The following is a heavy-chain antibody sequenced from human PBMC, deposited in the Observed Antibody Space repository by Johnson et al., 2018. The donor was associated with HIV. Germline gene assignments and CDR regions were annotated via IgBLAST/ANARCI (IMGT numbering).Heavy chain of an antibody. J-gene: IGHJ3*02. CDR2: ISYDGSNK. Sequence: QVQLVESGGGVVQPGRSLRLSCAASGFTCSSYAMHWVRQAPGKGLEWVAVISYDGSNKYYADSVKGRFTISRDNSKNTLYLQMNRLRAEDTAVYYCAREWLYGFDIWGQGTMVTVSS. V-gene: IGHV3-30*14. CDR1: GFTCSSYA. D-gene: IGHD5-24*01. CDR3: AREWLYGFDI.